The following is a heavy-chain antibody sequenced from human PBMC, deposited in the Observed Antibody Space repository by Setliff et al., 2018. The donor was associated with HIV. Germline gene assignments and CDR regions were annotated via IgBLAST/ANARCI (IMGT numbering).Heavy chain of an antibody. CDR3: AAVPWGHSSLIIDH. Sequence: PGGSLRLSCAASGFTFSNFGMNWVRQAPGKGLEWISSISSSDYMYYADSVKGRFTISRDNAKNSLYLQMHSLRVEDTAVYYCAAVPWGHSSLIIDHWGQGTPVTVSS. CDR1: GFTFSNFG. V-gene: IGHV3-21*01. D-gene: IGHD3-16*01. CDR2: ISSSDYM. J-gene: IGHJ4*02.